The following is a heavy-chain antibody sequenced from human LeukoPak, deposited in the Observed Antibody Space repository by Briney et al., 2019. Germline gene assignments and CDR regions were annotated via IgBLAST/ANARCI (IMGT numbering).Heavy chain of an antibody. CDR3: ARASDRLGGMGLGY. V-gene: IGHV1-2*02. Sequence: ASVKVSCKASGYTFTDYYMDWVRQAPGQGLEWMGWINPNTGGTNYAQKFQGRVTMTRDTSITTAYMELSRLRSDDTAVYYCARASDRLGGMGLGYWGQGTLVTVSS. D-gene: IGHD1-14*01. CDR2: INPNTGGT. J-gene: IGHJ4*02. CDR1: GYTFTDYY.